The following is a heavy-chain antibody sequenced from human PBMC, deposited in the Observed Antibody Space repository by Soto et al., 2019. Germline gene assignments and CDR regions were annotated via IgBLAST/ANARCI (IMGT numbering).Heavy chain of an antibody. D-gene: IGHD3-10*01. CDR3: ARDRRVGGAFDI. V-gene: IGHV4-31*03. CDR1: GGSISSGGYY. Sequence: SETLSLTCTVSGGSISSGGYYWSWIRQHPGKGLEGIGYIYYSGSTYYNPSLKSRGTISVDTSKNQFSLKLSSVTVADTAVYYCARDRRVGGAFDIWGQGTMVTVSS. J-gene: IGHJ3*02. CDR2: IYYSGST.